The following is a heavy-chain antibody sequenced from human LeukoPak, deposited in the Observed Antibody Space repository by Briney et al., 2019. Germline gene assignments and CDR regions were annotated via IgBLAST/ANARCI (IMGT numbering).Heavy chain of an antibody. CDR3: ARYCGADSCYSGLDY. J-gene: IGHJ4*02. CDR1: GFTFSSYV. D-gene: IGHD2-15*01. CDR2: IGNSGRDT. V-gene: IGHV3-23*01. Sequence: GGSLRLSCAASGFTFSSYVMPWVRQAPGRGLEWVSSIGNSGRDTYYADSMKGRFTISRDNPKSTLFLHMSSLRAGDTAIYYCARYCGADSCYSGLDYWGQGALVTVSS.